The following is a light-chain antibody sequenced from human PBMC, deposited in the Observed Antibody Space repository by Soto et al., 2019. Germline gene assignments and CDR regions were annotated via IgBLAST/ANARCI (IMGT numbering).Light chain of an antibody. Sequence: QSVLTQPPSASATPGQRVTISCSGGTSNIGSNFVFWYQQFPGTAPKLLIYRNNRRPSGVPDRFSGSKAGTSVSLVISGLRSEDEAVYYCAAWDDSLSGPVFGGGTKVTVL. CDR3: AAWDDSLSGPV. J-gene: IGLJ3*02. V-gene: IGLV1-47*01. CDR2: RNN. CDR1: TSNIGSNF.